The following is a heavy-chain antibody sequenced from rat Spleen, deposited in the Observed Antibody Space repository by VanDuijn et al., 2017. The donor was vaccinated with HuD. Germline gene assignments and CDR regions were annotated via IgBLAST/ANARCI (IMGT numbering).Heavy chain of an antibody. J-gene: IGHJ2*01. V-gene: IGHV5-29*01. CDR2: ISDDGSGT. CDR3: ARRKLYYGFDY. Sequence: EVQLVESDGGLVQPGRSLKLSCAASGFTFSDYYMAWVRQAPTKGLEWVATISDDGSGTYYRDSVKGRFTISRDNAKSTLYLQMDSLRSEDTATYYCARRKLYYGFDYWGQGVMVTVSS. D-gene: IGHD1-6*01. CDR1: GFTFSDYY.